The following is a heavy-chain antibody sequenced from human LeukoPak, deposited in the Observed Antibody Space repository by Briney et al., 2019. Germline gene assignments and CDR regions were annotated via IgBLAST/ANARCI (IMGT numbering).Heavy chain of an antibody. V-gene: IGHV3-30*01. CDR3: ARESIVVPAAIDY. D-gene: IGHD2-2*01. J-gene: IGHJ4*02. Sequence: PGGSLRLSCAASGFTFSSYAMHWVRQAPGKGLEWVAVISYVGSNKYYADSVKGRFTISRDNSKNTLYLQMNSLRAEDTAVYYCARESIVVPAAIDYWGQGTLVTVSS. CDR2: ISYVGSNK. CDR1: GFTFSSYA.